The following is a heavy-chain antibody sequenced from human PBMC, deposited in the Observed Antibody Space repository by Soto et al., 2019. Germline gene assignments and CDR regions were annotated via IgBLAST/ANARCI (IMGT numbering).Heavy chain of an antibody. CDR3: ILYYYYYGMDV. Sequence: GGSLRLSCAASGFTFSSYAMHWVRQAPGKGLEYVSVISSNGGSTDYANSVKGRFTISRDNSKNTLYLQMNSLRAEDTAVYYCILYYYYYGMDVWGQGTTVTVSS. J-gene: IGHJ6*02. CDR2: ISSNGGST. CDR1: GFTFSSYA. V-gene: IGHV3-64*01.